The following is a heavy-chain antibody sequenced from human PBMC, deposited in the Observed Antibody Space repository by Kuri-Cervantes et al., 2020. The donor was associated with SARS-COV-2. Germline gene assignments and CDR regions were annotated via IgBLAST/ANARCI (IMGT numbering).Heavy chain of an antibody. V-gene: IGHV3-21*01. CDR2: ISSSSSYI. CDR3: ARDVIAARPSRGAFDI. CDR1: GFTFDDYG. J-gene: IGHJ3*02. Sequence: GGSLRLSCAASGFTFDDYGMSWVRQAPGKGLEWVSSISSSSSYIYYADSVKGRFTISRDNAKNSLYLQMNSLRAEDTAVYYCARDVIAARPSRGAFDIWGQGTMVTVSS. D-gene: IGHD6-6*01.